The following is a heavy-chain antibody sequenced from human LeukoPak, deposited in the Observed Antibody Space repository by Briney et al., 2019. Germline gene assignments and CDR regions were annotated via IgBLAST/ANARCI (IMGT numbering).Heavy chain of an antibody. CDR3: AKDWYSSSWLHVPVVLESFDP. CDR2: ISGSGGST. D-gene: IGHD6-13*01. J-gene: IGHJ5*02. CDR1: GFTFSSYA. V-gene: IGHV3-23*01. Sequence: GGSLRLSCAASGFTFSSYAMSWVRQAPGKGLEWVSAISGSGGSTYYADSVKGRFTISRDNSKNTLYLQMNSLRAEDTAVYYCAKDWYSSSWLHVPVVLESFDPWGQGTLVAVSS.